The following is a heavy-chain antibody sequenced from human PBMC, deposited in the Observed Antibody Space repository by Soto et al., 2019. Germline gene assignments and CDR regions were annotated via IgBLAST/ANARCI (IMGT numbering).Heavy chain of an antibody. D-gene: IGHD6-19*01. J-gene: IGHJ3*02. CDR1: GFPFPQYD. V-gene: IGHV3-11*06. CDR3: ARGSFDHTSSDQDPFDM. CDR2: ITSTTGYT. Sequence: PGGSLRLSCAASGFPFPQYDMNWVRQAPGKGLEWVAKITSTTGYTVYADSVRGRFIVSRDNARSSVYLQMSRLSVEDTAVYYCARGSFDHTSSDQDPFDMWGQGTMVTVSS.